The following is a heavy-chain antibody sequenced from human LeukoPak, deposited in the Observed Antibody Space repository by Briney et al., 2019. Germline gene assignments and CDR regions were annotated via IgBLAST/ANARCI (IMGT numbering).Heavy chain of an antibody. CDR2: INQDGSEK. CDR1: GFTLSNSW. CDR3: AGDET. Sequence: GGSLRLSCAASGFTLSNSWMSWVRQAPGKGLEWVANINQDGSEKYYVDSVKGRFTISRDNAKNSLYLQMSSLRAEDAAMYYCAGDETWGQGTLVTVSS. J-gene: IGHJ5*02. V-gene: IGHV3-7*01.